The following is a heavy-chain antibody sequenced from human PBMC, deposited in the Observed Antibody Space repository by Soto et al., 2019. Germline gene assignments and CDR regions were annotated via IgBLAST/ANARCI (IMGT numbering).Heavy chain of an antibody. V-gene: IGHV4-34*01. CDR1: GGSFSGYY. J-gene: IGHJ2*01. D-gene: IGHD3-9*01. CDR2: INDRGSI. CDR3: ARESNDILTGPPCVWYFDL. Sequence: QVQLQQWGAGPLRPLETLSLTCGVSGGSFSGYYWAWIRQSPGKGLEWIGDINDRGSINYNPSLTSRVSISVDTSKNHYSLNLRSVTAADTAVYYCARESNDILTGPPCVWYFDLWGRGTLVTVSS.